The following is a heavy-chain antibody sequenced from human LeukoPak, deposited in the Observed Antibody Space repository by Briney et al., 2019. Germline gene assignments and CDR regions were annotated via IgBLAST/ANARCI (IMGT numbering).Heavy chain of an antibody. Sequence: ASVKVSCKASGYTFTSSDINWVRQATGQGLEWMGWMNPNSGNTGYAQKFQGRVTMTRNTSISTAYMELSSLRSEDTAVYYCARGRGSSGRTNWFDPWGQGTLVTVSS. CDR3: ARGRGSSGRTNWFDP. J-gene: IGHJ5*02. V-gene: IGHV1-8*01. CDR2: MNPNSGNT. D-gene: IGHD6-13*01. CDR1: GYTFTSSD.